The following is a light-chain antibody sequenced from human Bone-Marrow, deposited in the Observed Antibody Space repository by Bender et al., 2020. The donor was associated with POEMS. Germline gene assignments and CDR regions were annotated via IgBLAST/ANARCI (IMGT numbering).Light chain of an antibody. J-gene: IGLJ2*01. CDR2: QAT. V-gene: IGLV3-1*01. CDR1: DLGDTY. CDR3: TALETYSLI. Sequence: SYEVTQPPSVSVSPGQTASITCSGDDLGDTYVAWYQQKPGQSPVLVIYQATKRPSGMPERFSGSKSGNTATLTISGTQAMEEADYYCTALETYSLIFGGGTPLTVL.